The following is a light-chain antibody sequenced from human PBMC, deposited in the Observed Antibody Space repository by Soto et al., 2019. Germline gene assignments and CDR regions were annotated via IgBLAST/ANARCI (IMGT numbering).Light chain of an antibody. J-gene: IGKJ4*01. CDR2: DAS. CDR1: QSITSY. CDR3: QHRTNWPLT. V-gene: IGKV3-11*01. Sequence: EIVLTQSPATLSLSPGERATLSCRASQSITSYLAWYQQIPGQAPRLLIYDASNRAPSIPARFSGSGSGTDVTLTISSLGPEDFAVYYCQHRTNWPLTFGGGTKVEIK.